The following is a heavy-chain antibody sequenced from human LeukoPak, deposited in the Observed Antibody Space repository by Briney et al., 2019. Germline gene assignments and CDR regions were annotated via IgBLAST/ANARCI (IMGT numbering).Heavy chain of an antibody. J-gene: IGHJ6*02. CDR3: VRDGSTSRCYNGMDV. Sequence: PGGSLRLSCVASGFTFSGFSMHWVRQAPGKGLEWVSSISSRSKYIYYADLVKGRFTISRDNAKNSLYLQMNSLRAEDMAVYYCVRDGSTSRCYNGMDVWGQGTTVTVSS. CDR1: GFTFSGFS. D-gene: IGHD2-2*01. V-gene: IGHV3-21*01. CDR2: ISSRSKYI.